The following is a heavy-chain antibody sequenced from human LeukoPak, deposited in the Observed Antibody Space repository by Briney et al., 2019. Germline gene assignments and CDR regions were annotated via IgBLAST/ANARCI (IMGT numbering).Heavy chain of an antibody. CDR2: ISWNSGAI. CDR1: GFTFDDYA. CDR3: AKGLSKSSSASYYTD. V-gene: IGHV3-9*01. J-gene: IGHJ4*02. Sequence: GRSLRLSCAASGFTFDDYAMHWVRQAPGKGLERVSGISWNSGAIGYADSVKGRFTISRDNAKNSLYLQMNSLRAEDTALYYCAKGLSKSSSASYYTDWGQGTLVTVSS. D-gene: IGHD2-2*02.